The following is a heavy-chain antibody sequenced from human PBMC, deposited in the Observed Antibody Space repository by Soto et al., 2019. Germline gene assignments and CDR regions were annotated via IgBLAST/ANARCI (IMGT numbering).Heavy chain of an antibody. CDR2: IYYSGST. CDR1: GVSISSDNYY. CDR3: ASTSYFDNSGSAY. J-gene: IGHJ4*02. V-gene: IGHV4-30-4*01. Sequence: PSETLSLTCTVSGVSISSDNYYWSWIRQPPGKGLEWIGYIYYSGSTYYNPSLKSRVIISIDTSKNQFSLRLSSVTAADTAVYYCASTSYFDNSGSAYWGQGTLVTVSS. D-gene: IGHD3-22*01.